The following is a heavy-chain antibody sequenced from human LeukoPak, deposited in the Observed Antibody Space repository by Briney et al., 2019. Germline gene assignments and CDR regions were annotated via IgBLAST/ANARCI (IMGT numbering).Heavy chain of an antibody. V-gene: IGHV1-8*03. D-gene: IGHD3-3*01. CDR3: ARAPRFGVVIYYYYYYIDV. CDR1: GYTFTSYD. CDR2: MNPNSGNT. J-gene: IGHJ6*03. Sequence: GASVKVSCKASGYTFTSYDINWVRQATGQGLEWMGWMNPNSGNTGYAQKFQGRVTITRNTSISTAYMELSSLRSEDTAVYYCARAPRFGVVIYYYYYYIDVWGKGTTVTVSS.